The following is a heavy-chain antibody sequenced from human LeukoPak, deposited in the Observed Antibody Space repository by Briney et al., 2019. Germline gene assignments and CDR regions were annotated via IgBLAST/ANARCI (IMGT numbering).Heavy chain of an antibody. CDR3: ASWVGSSGYYYFDY. J-gene: IGHJ4*02. CDR2: IYYSGST. V-gene: IGHV4-59*01. D-gene: IGHD3-22*01. Sequence: SETLSLTCTVSGGSISSYYWSWIRQPPGKGLEWIGYIYYSGSTNYNPSLKSRVTISVDTSKNQFSLKLSSVTAADTAVYYCASWVGSSGYYYFDYWGQGTLVTVSS. CDR1: GGSISSYY.